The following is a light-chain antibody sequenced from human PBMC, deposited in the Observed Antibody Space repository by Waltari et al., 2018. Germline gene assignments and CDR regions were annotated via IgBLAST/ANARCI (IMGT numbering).Light chain of an antibody. CDR2: NSS. CDR3: QHRDNWLFT. CDR1: QSVDSQ. V-gene: IGKV3-11*01. J-gene: IGKJ3*01. Sequence: EIVLTQSPATLSLSPGERATLSCRASQSVDSQLAWYQQKPGQAPRLLIYNSSLRASGVPVRFSGSGSGTDFTLTISHLEPEDFAFYFCQHRDNWLFTFGPGTKVEIK.